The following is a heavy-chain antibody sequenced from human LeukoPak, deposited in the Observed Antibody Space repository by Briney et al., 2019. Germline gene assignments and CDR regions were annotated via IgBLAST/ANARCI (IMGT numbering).Heavy chain of an antibody. J-gene: IGHJ4*02. CDR2: IIPIFGIA. Sequence: SVKVSCKASGGTFSSYAISWVRQAPGQGLEWMGRIIPIFGIANYAQKFQGRVTITADKSTSTAYMELSSLRSEDTAVYYCARDPEMATPGDYWGQGTLVIVSS. V-gene: IGHV1-69*04. D-gene: IGHD5-24*01. CDR1: GGTFSSYA. CDR3: ARDPEMATPGDY.